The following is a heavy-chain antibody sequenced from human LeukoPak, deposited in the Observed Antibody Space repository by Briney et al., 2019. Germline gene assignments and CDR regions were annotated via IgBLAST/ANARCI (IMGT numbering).Heavy chain of an antibody. CDR3: ARHPSGRMWLQQGGWFDP. Sequence: SETLSLTCTVSGGSISSISYYWGWIRQPPGKGLEWIGSMYHNGSTYYNPSLKSRVTISVDTSKNQLSLKLTSVTAADTAVYYCARHPSGRMWLQQGGWFDPWGQGTLVTVSS. V-gene: IGHV4-39*01. D-gene: IGHD5-24*01. CDR2: MYHNGST. J-gene: IGHJ5*02. CDR1: GGSISSISYY.